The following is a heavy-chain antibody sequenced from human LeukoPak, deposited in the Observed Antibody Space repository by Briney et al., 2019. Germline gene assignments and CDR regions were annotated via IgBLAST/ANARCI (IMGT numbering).Heavy chain of an antibody. Sequence: GGSMRLSWAASGFTFSSYAMSWVRQAPGKGLEWVSAISGSGGSTYYADSVKGRFTISRDNSKNTLYLQMNSLRAEDTAVYYCAKDLVGVEKILPMRKFYYDSSGYQPWGQGTLVTVSS. D-gene: IGHD3-22*01. CDR3: AKDLVGVEKILPMRKFYYDSSGYQP. J-gene: IGHJ5*02. V-gene: IGHV3-23*01. CDR1: GFTFSSYA. CDR2: ISGSGGST.